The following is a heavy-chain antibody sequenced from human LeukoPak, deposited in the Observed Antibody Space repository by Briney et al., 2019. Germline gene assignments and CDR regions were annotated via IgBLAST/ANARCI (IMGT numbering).Heavy chain of an antibody. CDR2: IYYSGST. V-gene: IGHV4-31*03. CDR1: GGSISSGGYY. CDR3: ASTPITIFGVASYGMDV. J-gene: IGHJ6*02. D-gene: IGHD3-3*01. Sequence: PSDTLSLTCTVSGGSISSGGYYWSWIRQHPGQGLEWIGYIYYSGSTYYNPSLKSRVTISVDTSKNQFSLKLSSVTAADTAVYYCASTPITIFGVASYGMDVWGQGTTVTVSS.